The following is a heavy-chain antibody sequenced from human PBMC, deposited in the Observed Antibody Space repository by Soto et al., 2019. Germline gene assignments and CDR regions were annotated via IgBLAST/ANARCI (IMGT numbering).Heavy chain of an antibody. CDR2: TYSGGDT. CDR1: GVTVGNNY. Sequence: EVRLVESGGDLVQPGGSLRLSCAASGVTVGNNYMSWVRQAPGKGLEWVSFTYSGGDTRYAASVKSRFTMSRDSTKNTVYLQMDSLRAEDTAVYFCARHVPVTSLGYWGQGSLVTVSS. V-gene: IGHV3-66*04. J-gene: IGHJ4*02. D-gene: IGHD4-17*01. CDR3: ARHVPVTSLGY.